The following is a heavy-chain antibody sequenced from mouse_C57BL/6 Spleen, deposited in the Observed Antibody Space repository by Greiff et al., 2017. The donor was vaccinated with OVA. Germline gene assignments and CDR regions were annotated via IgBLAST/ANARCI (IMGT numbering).Heavy chain of an antibody. CDR2: INPYNGDT. J-gene: IGHJ1*03. V-gene: IGHV1-20*01. CDR1: GYSFTGYF. D-gene: IGHD2-1*01. Sequence: EVQLQQSGPELVKPGDSVKISCKASGYSFTGYFMNWVMQSHGKSLEWIGRINPYNGDTFYNQKFKGKATLTVDKSSSTAHMELRSLTSEDSAVDYCARNGNYLYWYFDVWGTGTTVTVSS. CDR3: ARNGNYLYWYFDV.